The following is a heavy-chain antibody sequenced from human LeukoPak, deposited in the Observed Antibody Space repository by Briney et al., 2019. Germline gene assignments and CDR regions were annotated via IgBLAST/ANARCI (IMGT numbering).Heavy chain of an antibody. CDR1: GGSIGSYY. CDR3: AREGPRGGGNWAHDAFDM. J-gene: IGHJ3*02. CDR2: IYYTGST. D-gene: IGHD1-1*01. V-gene: IGHV4-59*01. Sequence: SGTLSLTCTVSGGSIGSYYWSWIRQPPGKGLEWIGYIYYTGSTYYNPSLKSRVTISVDTSKNQLSLKLSSVTAADTAVYYCAREGPRGGGNWAHDAFDMWGQGTMVTVSS.